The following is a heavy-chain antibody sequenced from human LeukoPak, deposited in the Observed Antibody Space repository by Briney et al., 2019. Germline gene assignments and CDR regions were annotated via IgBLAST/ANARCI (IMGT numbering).Heavy chain of an antibody. CDR1: GFTFSSYA. CDR3: AGSSAWYGWGYYYSGMTV. CDR2: INGGGGNS. V-gene: IGHV3-23*01. J-gene: IGHJ6*02. Sequence: PGGSLSLSCAASGFTFSSYAMGGVRQAPGKGREWVSTINGGGGNSYYADSVKGRFTISRDNSKNTLYLQMNSRRAEATSGYYGAGSSAWYGWGYYYSGMTVGGQGTTATVSS. D-gene: IGHD6-19*01.